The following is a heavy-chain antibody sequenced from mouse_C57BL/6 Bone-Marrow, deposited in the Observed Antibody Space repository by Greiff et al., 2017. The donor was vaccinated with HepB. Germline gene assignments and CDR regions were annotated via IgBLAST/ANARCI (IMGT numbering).Heavy chain of an antibody. V-gene: IGHV3-8*01. CDR3: ARIDYYGSSYWYFDV. CDR2: ISYSGST. J-gene: IGHJ1*03. CDR1: GYSITSDY. Sequence: VQLKQSGPGLAKPSQTLSLTCSVTGYSITSDYWNWIRKFPGNKLEYMGYISYSGSTYYNPSLKSRISITRDTSKNQYYLQLNSVTTEDTATYYCARIDYYGSSYWYFDVWGTGTTVTVSS. D-gene: IGHD1-1*01.